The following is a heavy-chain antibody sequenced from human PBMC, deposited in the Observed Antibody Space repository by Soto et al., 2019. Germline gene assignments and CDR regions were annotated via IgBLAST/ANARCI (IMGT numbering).Heavy chain of an antibody. CDR1: GFTFSSYS. D-gene: IGHD3-16*01. J-gene: IGHJ4*02. V-gene: IGHV3-48*02. CDR2: ISSSSTI. Sequence: PGGSLRLSCAASGFTFSSYSMNWVRQAPGKGLEWVSYISSSSTIYYADSVKGRFTISRDNAKNSLYLQMNSLRDEDTAVFYCARGGIPWVFDYWGQGTLVTVSS. CDR3: ARGGIPWVFDY.